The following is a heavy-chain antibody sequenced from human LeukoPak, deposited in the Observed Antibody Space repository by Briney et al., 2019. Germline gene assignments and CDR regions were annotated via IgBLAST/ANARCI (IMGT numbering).Heavy chain of an antibody. Sequence: GGSLRLSCAASGFTLSTYGMHWVRQAPGKGLEWVAVISYDGSNKYYADSVKGRFTISRDNSKNTLYLQMNSLRAEDTAVYYCARSPFRYYYGSGSPVYYYYGMDVWGQGTTVTVSS. CDR3: ARSPFRYYYGSGSPVYYYYGMDV. D-gene: IGHD3-10*01. CDR2: ISYDGSNK. V-gene: IGHV3-30*03. CDR1: GFTLSTYG. J-gene: IGHJ6*02.